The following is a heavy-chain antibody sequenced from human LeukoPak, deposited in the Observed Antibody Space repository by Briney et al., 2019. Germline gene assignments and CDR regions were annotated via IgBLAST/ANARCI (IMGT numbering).Heavy chain of an antibody. CDR2: ISHDVKTT. CDR3: VKDRVVFAT. CDR1: GFSFSDSV. D-gene: IGHD2-21*01. V-gene: IGHV3-30*04. J-gene: IGHJ5*02. Sequence: GGSLRLSCVASGFSFSDSVIHWVRQAPGKGLEWVAVISHDVKTTYYADSVKGRFTISRDNSKNTLYLQMNSLRAEDTAVYYCVKDRVVFATWGQGTLVTVSS.